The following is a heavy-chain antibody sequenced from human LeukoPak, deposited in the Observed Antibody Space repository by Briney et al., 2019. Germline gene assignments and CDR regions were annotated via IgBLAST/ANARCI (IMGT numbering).Heavy chain of an antibody. Sequence: WETLSLTCTVSGGSISSSSYYWGWIRQPPGKGLEWIGSIYYSGSTYYNPSLKSRVTISVDTSKNQFSLKLSSVTAADTAVYYCARETCKGYYFDYWGQGTLVTVSS. CDR2: IYYSGST. D-gene: IGHD2/OR15-2a*01. CDR1: GGSISSSSYY. V-gene: IGHV4-39*07. J-gene: IGHJ4*02. CDR3: ARETCKGYYFDY.